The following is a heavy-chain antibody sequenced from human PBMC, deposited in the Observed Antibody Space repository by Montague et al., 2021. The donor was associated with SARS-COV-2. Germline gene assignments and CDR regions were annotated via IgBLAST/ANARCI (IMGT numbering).Heavy chain of an antibody. CDR1: GGSISSYY. CDR3: ARERITMFGLVTWPAYFDY. V-gene: IGHV4-59*01. D-gene: IGHD3-3*01. J-gene: IGHJ4*02. CDR2: IYYSGST. Sequence: SETLSLTCTVSGGSISSYYWSWIRQPPGKGLEWIGNIYYSGSTXXXPSXXXRVTISVDTSKNQFSLKLSSVTAADTAVYYCARERITMFGLVTWPAYFDYWGQGTLVTVSS.